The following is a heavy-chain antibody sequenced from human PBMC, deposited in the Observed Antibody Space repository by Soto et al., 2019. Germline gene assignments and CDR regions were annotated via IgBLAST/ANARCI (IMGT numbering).Heavy chain of an antibody. CDR1: GFTFSSYS. CDR3: AREIAVAGIISYYYYYYMDV. CDR2: ISSSSSTI. V-gene: IGHV3-48*01. D-gene: IGHD6-19*01. Sequence: GGSLRLSCAASGFTFSSYSMNWVRQAPGKGLEWVSYISSSSSTIYYADSVKGRFTISRDNAKNSLYLQMNSLRAEDTAVYYCAREIAVAGIISYYYYYYMDVWGKGTTVTVSS. J-gene: IGHJ6*03.